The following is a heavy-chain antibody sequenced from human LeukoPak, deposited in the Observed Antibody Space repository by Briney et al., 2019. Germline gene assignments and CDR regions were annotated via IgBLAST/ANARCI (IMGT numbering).Heavy chain of an antibody. J-gene: IGHJ6*04. D-gene: IGHD3-10*01. CDR3: AVGTGFGEPEGYYYYGMDV. Sequence: TTSETLSLTCTVSGGSISSGGYYWSWIRQHPGKGLEWIGYIYYSGSTYYNPSLKSRVTISVDTSKNQFSLKLSSVTAADTAVYYCAVGTGFGEPEGYYYYGMDVWGKGTTVTVSS. V-gene: IGHV4-31*03. CDR2: IYYSGST. CDR1: GGSISSGGYY.